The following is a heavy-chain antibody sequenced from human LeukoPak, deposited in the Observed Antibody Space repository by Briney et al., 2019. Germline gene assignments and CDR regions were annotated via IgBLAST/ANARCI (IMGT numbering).Heavy chain of an antibody. D-gene: IGHD1-26*01. Sequence: SETLSLTCTVSAYSISDGFVWGFIRQPPGKGLEWIASIYHSGTTYYNPSLRSRVTMSVDTSNNQFSLKLISVTAADTAMYFCTRLSHVAGAPKVSWFDPWGQGTLVTVSS. CDR2: IYHSGTT. V-gene: IGHV4-38-2*02. CDR1: AYSISDGFV. CDR3: TRLSHVAGAPKVSWFDP. J-gene: IGHJ5*02.